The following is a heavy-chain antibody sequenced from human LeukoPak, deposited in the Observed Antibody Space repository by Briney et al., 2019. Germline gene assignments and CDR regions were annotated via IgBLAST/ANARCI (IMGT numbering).Heavy chain of an antibody. J-gene: IGHJ4*02. CDR1: GFIFDAHD. D-gene: IGHD1-26*01. CDR3: AKPSGSGVDY. V-gene: IGHV3-30*02. Sequence: GGSLRLSCGASGFIFDAHDMHWVRQAPGKGLEWVAFIRSDGYHTYYADSVKGRFTIARDNSKNTLYLQMNSLRLEDMALYYCAKPSGSGVDYWGRGTRVTVSS. CDR2: IRSDGYHT.